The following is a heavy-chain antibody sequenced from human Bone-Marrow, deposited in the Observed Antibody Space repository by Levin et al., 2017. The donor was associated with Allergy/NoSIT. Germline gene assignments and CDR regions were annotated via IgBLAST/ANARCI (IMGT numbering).Heavy chain of an antibody. CDR1: GGSISSSY. J-gene: IGHJ4*02. CDR2: VSHSGST. V-gene: IGHV4-59*01. D-gene: IGHD3-16*02. CDR3: ARQYVWGNYRYFDY. Sequence: SETLSLTCTVSGGSISSSYWSWIRQPPGKGLEWIGHVSHSGSTNYHPSLKSRVTISVDTSKNQFSLNLNSVTAADTAVYYCARQYVWGNYRYFDYWGQGTLVTVSS.